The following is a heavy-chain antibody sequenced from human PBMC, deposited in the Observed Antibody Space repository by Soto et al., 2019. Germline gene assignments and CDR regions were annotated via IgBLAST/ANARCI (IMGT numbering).Heavy chain of an antibody. Sequence: QVQLQESGPGLVKPSGTLSLTCAVSGGSISSSNWWSWVRQPPGKGLEWIGEIYHSGSTNYNPSLKSRVTISVDKSKNQFSLKLSSVTAADTAVYYCARDHFYCSSTSCSGEGWFDPWGQGTLVTVSS. CDR1: GGSISSSNW. CDR2: IYHSGST. J-gene: IGHJ5*02. D-gene: IGHD2-2*01. V-gene: IGHV4-4*02. CDR3: ARDHFYCSSTSCSGEGWFDP.